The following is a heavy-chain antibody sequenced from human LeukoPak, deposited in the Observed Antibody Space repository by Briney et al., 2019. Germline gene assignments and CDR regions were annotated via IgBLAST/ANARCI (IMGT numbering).Heavy chain of an antibody. V-gene: IGHV4-39*07. CDR3: ARRKGRIQLWLWGPSFDY. J-gene: IGHJ4*02. D-gene: IGHD5-18*01. CDR1: GGSISSSSYY. CDR2: IYYSGST. Sequence: SETLSLTCTVSGGSISSSSYYWGWIRQPPGKGLEWIGSIYYSGSTYYNPSPKSRVTISVDTSKNQFSLKLSSVTAADTAVYYCARRKGRIQLWLWGPSFDYWGQGTLVTVSS.